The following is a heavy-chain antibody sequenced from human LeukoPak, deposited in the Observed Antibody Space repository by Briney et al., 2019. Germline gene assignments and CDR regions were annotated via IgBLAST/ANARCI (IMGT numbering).Heavy chain of an antibody. CDR2: NFPCDCDT. V-gene: IGHV5-51*01. CDR3: ARHRGRMYYSASSSWYFDY. Sequence: GGALKIPCKGSGDIFTSYWIVWWRQMPGKRGAGRGINFPCDCDTRYSPAFEVRVTISDDKSISTAYLKWRSLKASDTATYYCARHRGRMYYSASSSWYFDYWGQGTLVTVSS. J-gene: IGHJ4*02. CDR1: GDIFTSYW. D-gene: IGHD3-22*01.